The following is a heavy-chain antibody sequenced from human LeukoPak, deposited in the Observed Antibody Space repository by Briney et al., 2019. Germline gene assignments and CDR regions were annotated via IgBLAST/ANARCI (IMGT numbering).Heavy chain of an antibody. Sequence: PSETLSLTCTVSGGSISSYYWSWIRQPAGKGLEWIGRIYTSGSTNYNPSLKSRVTMSVDTSKNQFSLKLSSVTAADTAVYYCARDHDSSSYYSKASTFDYWGQGTLVTVSS. CDR2: IYTSGST. CDR3: ARDHDSSSYYSKASTFDY. J-gene: IGHJ4*02. V-gene: IGHV4-4*07. D-gene: IGHD3-22*01. CDR1: GGSISSYY.